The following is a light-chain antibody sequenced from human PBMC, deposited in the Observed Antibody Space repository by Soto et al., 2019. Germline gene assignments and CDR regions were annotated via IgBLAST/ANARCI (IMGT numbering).Light chain of an antibody. V-gene: IGKV3-20*01. CDR3: QQYGIWT. J-gene: IGKJ1*01. CDR1: QSVSSSY. CDR2: GAS. Sequence: EIVLTQSPGTLSLSPGERATLSCRASQSVSSSYLAWYQQKPGQAPRLLIYGASSRATGIPDRFSGSGSGTDFTLTISRLEPEDFAVYYCQQYGIWTFGQGSKVDMK.